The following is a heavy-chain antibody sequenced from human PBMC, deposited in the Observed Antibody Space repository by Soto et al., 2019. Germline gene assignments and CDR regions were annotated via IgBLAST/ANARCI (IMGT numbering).Heavy chain of an antibody. Sequence: QVQLVQSGAEVKKPGASVKVSCKASGYTFTSSGMSWVRQAPGQGLEWMGWISAHTGSSVYAQRCQGRVTITTDRSTSTAYMELRSLRSDDSAVYYCARAFFYQSSDSRGYSFDAFDFWGPGTLVTVSS. CDR3: ARAFFYQSSDSRGYSFDAFDF. CDR2: ISAHTGSS. J-gene: IGHJ3*01. D-gene: IGHD3-22*01. V-gene: IGHV1-18*01. CDR1: GYTFTSSG.